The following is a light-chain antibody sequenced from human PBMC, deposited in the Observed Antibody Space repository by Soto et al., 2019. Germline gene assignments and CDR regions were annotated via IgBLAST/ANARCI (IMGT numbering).Light chain of an antibody. V-gene: IGLV2-8*01. CDR3: TSYAGSNNLI. Sequence: QSVLTQPPSASGSPGQSVTISCTGTSSDIGGYNDVSWYQQLPGKAPQFIIYEVSKRPSGVPDRFSGSKSGNTASLTVSGLQAEDEADYYCTSYAGSNNLIFGGGTKLTVL. CDR2: EVS. J-gene: IGLJ2*01. CDR1: SSDIGGYND.